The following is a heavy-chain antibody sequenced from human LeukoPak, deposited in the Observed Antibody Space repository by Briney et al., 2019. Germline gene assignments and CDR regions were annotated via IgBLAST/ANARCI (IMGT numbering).Heavy chain of an antibody. D-gene: IGHD1-26*01. J-gene: IGHJ4*02. V-gene: IGHV4-39*07. CDR2: IFYSGST. CDR1: GGSISTSNYY. Sequence: SETLSLTCTVSGGSISTSNYYWGWIRQPPGKGLEWIGNIFYSGSTYYNPSLKSRVTISIDASKNQFSLKLSSVTAADTAVYYCARFNSGSYQHYFDYWGQGTLVTVSS. CDR3: ARFNSGSYQHYFDY.